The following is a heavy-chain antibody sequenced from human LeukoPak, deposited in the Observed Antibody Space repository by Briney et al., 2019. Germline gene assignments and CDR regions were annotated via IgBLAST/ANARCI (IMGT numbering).Heavy chain of an antibody. CDR2: IYYSGST. CDR3: ASNGGYTYAPYYFDY. D-gene: IGHD5-18*01. V-gene: IGHV4-59*01. CDR1: GGAISSYY. J-gene: IGHJ4*02. Sequence: SETLSLTCTVSGGAISSYYWSWIRQSPGKGMEWIGYIYYSGSTNYNPSLKSRVTLSVDTSKYQFSLKLRYVTAADTAVYYCASNGGYTYAPYYFDYWGQGTLVTVSS.